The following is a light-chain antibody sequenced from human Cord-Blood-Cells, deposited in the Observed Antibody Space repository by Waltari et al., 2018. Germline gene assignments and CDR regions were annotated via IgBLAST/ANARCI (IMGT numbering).Light chain of an antibody. CDR3: SSYTSSSTFGV. CDR2: DVS. J-gene: IGLJ1*01. CDR1: SSDVGGYNY. Sequence: QSALTQPASVSRSPGQSITISCTGTSSDVGGYNYVSWYQQHPGKAPKLMIYDVSKRPSGVSNRFSGSKSGNTASLTISGLQAEDEADYYCSSYTSSSTFGVFGTGTKVTVL. V-gene: IGLV2-14*01.